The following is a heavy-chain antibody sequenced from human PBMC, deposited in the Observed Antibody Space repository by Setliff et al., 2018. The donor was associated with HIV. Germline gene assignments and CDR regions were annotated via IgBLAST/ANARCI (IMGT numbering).Heavy chain of an antibody. D-gene: IGHD3-3*01. J-gene: IGHJ5*02. V-gene: IGHV1-3*01. CDR3: ARADETTIFGVVYSVGYWFDP. Sequence: ASVKVSCKASGYSFTSYTIHWVRQAPGQRLEWMGWINAGNGDTKYSQKFQGRVTITRDTSASTAYMDVTSLRSDDTAVYYCARADETTIFGVVYSVGYWFDPWGQGTLVTVSS. CDR2: INAGNGDT. CDR1: GYSFTSYT.